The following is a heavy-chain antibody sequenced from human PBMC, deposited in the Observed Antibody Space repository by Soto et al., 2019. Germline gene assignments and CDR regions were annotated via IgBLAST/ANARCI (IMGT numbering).Heavy chain of an antibody. CDR3: ATDWGMYTSGWGA. Sequence: EVHLVESGGGLVQSGGSLRLSCAASGFTFSSYAMHWVRQPPGKGLEWVAYISSSSTTIYYAASGRGRFTISRDTAKNSLYLQMNSLRDEDTAVYYCATDWGMYTSGWGAWGQGTLVTVSS. CDR1: GFTFSSYA. CDR2: ISSSSTTI. V-gene: IGHV3-48*02. J-gene: IGHJ4*02. D-gene: IGHD6-25*01.